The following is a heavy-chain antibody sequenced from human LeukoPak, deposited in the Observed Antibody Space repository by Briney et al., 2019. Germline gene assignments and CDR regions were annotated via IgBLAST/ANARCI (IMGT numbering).Heavy chain of an antibody. CDR1: GFTFSSYA. CDR3: AKVSVLLWFGELLSPFDY. CDR2: ISGRGGST. V-gene: IGHV3-23*01. D-gene: IGHD3-10*01. J-gene: IGHJ4*02. Sequence: GGSLRLSCAASGFTFSSYAMSWVRQGPGKGLEWVSAISGRGGSTYYADSVKGRFTISRDNSKNTLYLQMNSLRAEDTAVYYCAKVSVLLWFGELLSPFDYWGQGTLVTVSS.